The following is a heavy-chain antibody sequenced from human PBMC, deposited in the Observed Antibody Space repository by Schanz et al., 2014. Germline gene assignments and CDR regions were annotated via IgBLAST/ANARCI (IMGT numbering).Heavy chain of an antibody. V-gene: IGHV3-9*01. J-gene: IGHJ6*02. Sequence: EGQLVESGGVLVQPGRSLRLSCAGSGLNFRQYAIHWVRHAPGKGLEWVAGFSIDTDRIDYGDSMKGRFTVSWDNSKTSLYLQMTSLRPEDTALYYCTKDILPGGADVWGQGTTVTVSS. CDR1: GLNFRQYA. CDR3: TKDILPGGADV. D-gene: IGHD3-3*02. CDR2: FSIDTDRI.